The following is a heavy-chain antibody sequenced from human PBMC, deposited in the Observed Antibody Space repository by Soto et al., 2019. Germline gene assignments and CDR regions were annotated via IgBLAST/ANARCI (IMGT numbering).Heavy chain of an antibody. Sequence: GASVKVSCKASGYTFTSYGISWVRQAPGQGLEWMVWISSYNGNTNYAQKVQGRVTMTTDTSTSTTYMELRSLRADDTAVYYCARGPRYCSTTSCFSGVTWFDPWGQGTLVTVSS. CDR1: GYTFTSYG. V-gene: IGHV1-18*04. J-gene: IGHJ5*02. CDR2: ISSYNGNT. D-gene: IGHD2-2*01. CDR3: ARGPRYCSTTSCFSGVTWFDP.